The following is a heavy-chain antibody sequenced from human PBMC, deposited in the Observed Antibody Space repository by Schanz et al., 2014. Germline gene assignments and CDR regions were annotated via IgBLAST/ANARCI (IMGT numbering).Heavy chain of an antibody. J-gene: IGHJ2*01. CDR2: ISIRGGNT. CDR1: GFTFSTYA. Sequence: EVQLVESGGGLVQPGGSLRLSCAASGFTFSTYAMTWVRQAPGKGLEWVSSISIRGGNTYYTDSVKGRFTISRDNSKNTLYLQMNSLRAEDTAVYYCARDGWQQLVFLVWYFDLWGRGTLVTVSS. V-gene: IGHV3-23*04. CDR3: ARDGWQQLVFLVWYFDL. D-gene: IGHD6-13*01.